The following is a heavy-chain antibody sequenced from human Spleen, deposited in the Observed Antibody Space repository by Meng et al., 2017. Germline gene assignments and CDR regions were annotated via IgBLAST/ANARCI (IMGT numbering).Heavy chain of an antibody. CDR1: GYTSASYG. J-gene: IGHJ4*02. V-gene: IGHV1-18*01. Sequence: QAQLLQSGAEVKKPGASVWISCKASGYTSASYGISWFRQAPGQGLEWMGWFVSYADSYPAQKFQGRLTMTRDTHTSTDFMELRSLRFDDTAVYYCARGTPGRSYSDYWGQGTLVTVSS. CDR2: FVSYADS. CDR3: ARGTPGRSYSDY. D-gene: IGHD3-10*01.